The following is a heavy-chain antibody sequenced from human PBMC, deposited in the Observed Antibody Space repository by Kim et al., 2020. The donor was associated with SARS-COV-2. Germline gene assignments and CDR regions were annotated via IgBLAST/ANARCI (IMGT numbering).Heavy chain of an antibody. CDR3: ARERLSGYCSSTSCYDLPNYYYYYGMDV. V-gene: IGHV7-4-1*02. D-gene: IGHD2-2*01. Sequence: ASVKVSCKASGYTFTSYAMNWVRQAPGQGLEWMGWINTNTGNPTYAQGFTGRFVFSLDTSVSTAYLQISSLKAEDTAVYYCARERLSGYCSSTSCYDLPNYYYYYGMDVWGQGTTVTVSS. J-gene: IGHJ6*02. CDR1: GYTFTSYA. CDR2: INTNTGNP.